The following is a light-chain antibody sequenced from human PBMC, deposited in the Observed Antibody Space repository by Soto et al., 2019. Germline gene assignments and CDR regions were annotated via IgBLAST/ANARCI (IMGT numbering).Light chain of an antibody. V-gene: IGLV2-14*01. CDR3: TSYTSSFTHL. Sequence: QSALTQPASVSGSPGQSSTISCTGTSSDVGGYNYVSWYQQHPGKAPKLMIFEVSNRPSGVSNRFSGSKSGNTASLTISGLQTEDEADYYCTSYTSSFTHLFGTGTKVTVL. J-gene: IGLJ1*01. CDR2: EVS. CDR1: SSDVGGYNY.